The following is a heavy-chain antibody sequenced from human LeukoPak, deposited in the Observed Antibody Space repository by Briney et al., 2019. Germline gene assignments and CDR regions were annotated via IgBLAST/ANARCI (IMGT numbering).Heavy chain of an antibody. Sequence: GGSLRLSCAASGLTFSSYGMHCVRQPPGKGPERVAVIWYDGSNKYYTDSVKGRFTISRDNSKNTLYLQMNSLRAEDTALYSCARAPLNQYGSGSYFDYWGQGTLITVSS. CDR3: ARAPLNQYGSGSYFDY. CDR1: GLTFSSYG. V-gene: IGHV3-33*01. J-gene: IGHJ4*02. D-gene: IGHD3-10*01. CDR2: IWYDGSNK.